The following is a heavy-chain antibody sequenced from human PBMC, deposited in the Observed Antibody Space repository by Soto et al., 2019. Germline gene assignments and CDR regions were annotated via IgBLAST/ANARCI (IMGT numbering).Heavy chain of an antibody. CDR1: GFSFSNYF. Sequence: QVPLVESGGGVVQPGDSLKLSCAASGFSFSNYFMHWVRQAPGKGLEWLAGIWFDGGSEFHADSLKGRLTLSRDTSSKTLYMEMSSLRAEDRAVYFCAKESDTFDVWGQGTMVTVSS. J-gene: IGHJ3*01. V-gene: IGHV3-30*02. CDR3: AKESDTFDV. CDR2: IWFDGGSE.